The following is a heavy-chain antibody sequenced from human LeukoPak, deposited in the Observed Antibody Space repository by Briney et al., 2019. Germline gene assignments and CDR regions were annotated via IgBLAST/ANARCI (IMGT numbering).Heavy chain of an antibody. CDR1: GFTFSSYA. CDR3: ARGRGTGEDSSGWYREDY. CDR2: LSASGGRT. Sequence: PGGSLRLSCAASGFTFSSYAMSWVRQAPGKGLEWVSTLSASGGRTNYADSVKGRFTISRDNSKNTLYLQMNSLRAEDTAVYYCARGRGTGEDSSGWYREDYWGQGTLVTVSS. J-gene: IGHJ4*02. D-gene: IGHD6-19*01. V-gene: IGHV3-23*01.